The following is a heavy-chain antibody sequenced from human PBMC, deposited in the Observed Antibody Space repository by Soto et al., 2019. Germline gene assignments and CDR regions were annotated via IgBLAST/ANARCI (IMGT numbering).Heavy chain of an antibody. CDR2: ISGSGGST. D-gene: IGHD3-9*01. CDR1: GFTFSSYA. Sequence: VSLRLSCGASGFTFSSYAMSWGRQAPGKGLEWVSAISGSGGSTYYADSVKGRFTISRDNSKNTLYLQMNSLRAEDTAVYYCAKAPTGTPQTFDYWGQGTLVTVSS. V-gene: IGHV3-23*01. J-gene: IGHJ4*02. CDR3: AKAPTGTPQTFDY.